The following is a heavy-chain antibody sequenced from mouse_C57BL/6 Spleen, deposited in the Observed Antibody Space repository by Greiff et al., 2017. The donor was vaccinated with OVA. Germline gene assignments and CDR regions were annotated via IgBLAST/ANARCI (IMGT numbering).Heavy chain of an antibody. D-gene: IGHD1-1*01. Sequence: QVQLKESGPGLVQPSQSLSITCTVSGFSLTSYGVHWVRQPPGKGLEWLGVIWSGGSTDYNAAFISRLSISKDNSKSQVFFKMNSLQADDTAIYYCAKRDYYGRGYAMDYWGQGTSVTVSS. CDR3: AKRDYYGRGYAMDY. J-gene: IGHJ4*01. CDR2: IWSGGST. CDR1: GFSLTSYG. V-gene: IGHV2-4*01.